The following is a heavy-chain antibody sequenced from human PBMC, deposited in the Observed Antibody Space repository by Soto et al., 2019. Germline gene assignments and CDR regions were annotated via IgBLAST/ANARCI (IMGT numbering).Heavy chain of an antibody. CDR2: IYYSGST. Sequence: PSATLSLTCTVSGGSISSGGYYWSWIRQHPGKGLEWIGYIYYSGSTYYNPSLKSRVTISVDTSKNQFSLKLSSVTAADTAVYYCAREDHDSSGYYFQHWGQGTLVTVSS. D-gene: IGHD3-22*01. CDR3: AREDHDSSGYYFQH. V-gene: IGHV4-31*03. J-gene: IGHJ1*01. CDR1: GGSISSGGYY.